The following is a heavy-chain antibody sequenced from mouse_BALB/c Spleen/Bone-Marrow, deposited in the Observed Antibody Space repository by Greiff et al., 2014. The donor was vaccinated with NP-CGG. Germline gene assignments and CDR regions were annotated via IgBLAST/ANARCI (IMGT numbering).Heavy chain of an antibody. J-gene: IGHJ2*01. CDR2: IDPANGNT. D-gene: IGHD2-2*01. Sequence: EVQLVESGAELVKPGASVKLSCTASGFNIKDTYMHWVKQRPEQGLEWIGRIDPANGNTKYDPKFQGKATITADTSSNTAYLQLSSLTSEDTAVYYCASYVYGYYFDYRGQGTTLTVSS. CDR3: ASYVYGYYFDY. CDR1: GFNIKDTY. V-gene: IGHV14-3*02.